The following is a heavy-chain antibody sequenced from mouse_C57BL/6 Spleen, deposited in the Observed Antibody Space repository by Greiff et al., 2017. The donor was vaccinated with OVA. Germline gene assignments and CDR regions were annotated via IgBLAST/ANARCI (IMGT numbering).Heavy chain of an antibody. J-gene: IGHJ2*01. Sequence: EVQRVESGAELVKPGASVKLSCTASGFNIKDYYMHWVKQRTEQGLEWIGRIDPEDGETKYAPKFQGKATITADTSSNTAYLQLSSLTSEDTAVYYCASLDSPRYYFDYWGQGTTLTVSS. D-gene: IGHD3-2*01. CDR3: ASLDSPRYYFDY. V-gene: IGHV14-2*01. CDR1: GFNIKDYY. CDR2: IDPEDGET.